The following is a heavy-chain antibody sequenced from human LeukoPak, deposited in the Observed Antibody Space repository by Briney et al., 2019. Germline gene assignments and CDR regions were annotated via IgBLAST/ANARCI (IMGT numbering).Heavy chain of an antibody. CDR3: ARDGGFYRPLDY. Sequence: SGTLSLTCAASGGSVSSTNWWTWFRQPPRKALEWMGEFHLEGRTNYKLSVTGRLTMSVDLYENHISLKLTSVTAADTAVYYCARDGGFYRPLDYSGQGTLVTVSS. V-gene: IGHV4-4*02. CDR2: FHLEGRT. J-gene: IGHJ4*02. CDR1: GGSVSSTNW. D-gene: IGHD3-3*01.